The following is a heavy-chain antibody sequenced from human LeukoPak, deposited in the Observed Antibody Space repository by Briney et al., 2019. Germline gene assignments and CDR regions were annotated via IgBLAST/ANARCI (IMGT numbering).Heavy chain of an antibody. D-gene: IGHD3-10*01. CDR3: AREPLYGSGKGKDY. V-gene: IGHV4-39*07. CDR1: GGSISTSNYY. CDR2: IYTNSGNT. Sequence: SETLSLTCTVSGGSISTSNYYWGWIRQPPGKGLEWIGRIYTNSGNTNYNPSLKSRVTISVDTSKNQFSLKLSSVTAADTAVYYCAREPLYGSGKGKDYWGQGTLVTVSS. J-gene: IGHJ4*02.